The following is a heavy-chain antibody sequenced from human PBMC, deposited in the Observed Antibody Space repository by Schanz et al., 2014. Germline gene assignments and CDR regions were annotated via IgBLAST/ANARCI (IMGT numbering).Heavy chain of an antibody. Sequence: EVQLVESGGGFVQPGGPLGLSCVVSGFTVSSDHMSWVRQAPGKGLEWVSTIYASGATYYADSVKRRFTISRDISKNTLHLQVTILRAEDTAIYYCARDENYYSSRNYYKTPCYFDYWGQGTLVTVSS. J-gene: IGHJ4*02. CDR2: IYASGAT. CDR1: GFTVSSDH. D-gene: IGHD3-10*01. CDR3: ARDENYYSSRNYYKTPCYFDY. V-gene: IGHV3-66*01.